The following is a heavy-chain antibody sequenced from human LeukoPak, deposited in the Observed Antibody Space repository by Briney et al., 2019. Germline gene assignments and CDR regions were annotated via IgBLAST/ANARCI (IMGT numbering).Heavy chain of an antibody. V-gene: IGHV4-59*08. CDR2: TYYSGST. CDR1: GGSISSYY. CDR3: ARHVSKADAFDI. J-gene: IGHJ3*02. Sequence: SETLSLTCTVSGGSISSYYWSWIRQPPGKGLEWIGYTYYSGSTNYNPSLKSRVTISVDTSKNQFSLKLSSVTAADTAVYYCARHVSKADAFDIWGQGTMVTVSS.